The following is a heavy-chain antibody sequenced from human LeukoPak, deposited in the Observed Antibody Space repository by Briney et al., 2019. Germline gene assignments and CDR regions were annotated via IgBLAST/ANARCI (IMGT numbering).Heavy chain of an antibody. CDR1: GGSFSGYY. V-gene: IGHV4-34*01. CDR3: AREYRSYYYGSGSYYRWFDP. CDR2: INHSGST. Sequence: PSETLSLTCAVYGGSFSGYYWSWIRQPPGKGLEWIGEINHSGSTNYNPSLKSRVTISVDTSKNQFSLKLSSVTAADTAVYYCAREYRSYYYGSGSYYRWFDPWGQGTLVTVSS. J-gene: IGHJ5*02. D-gene: IGHD3-10*01.